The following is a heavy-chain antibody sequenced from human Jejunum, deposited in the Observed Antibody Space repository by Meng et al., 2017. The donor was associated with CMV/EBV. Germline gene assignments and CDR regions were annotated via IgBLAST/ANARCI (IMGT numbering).Heavy chain of an antibody. V-gene: IGHV1-2*02. CDR3: AKVRSRYNWNDDTH. CDR1: GYAFTDYY. Sequence: KASGYAFTDYYIHWVRQAPGQGLEWMGCISPTTGDTNFAQKFQVRVTLTRDTSINTAHLELRSLASDDTATYFCAKVRSRYNWNDDTHWGQGTLVTVSS. CDR2: ISPTTGDT. D-gene: IGHD1-20*01. J-gene: IGHJ4*02.